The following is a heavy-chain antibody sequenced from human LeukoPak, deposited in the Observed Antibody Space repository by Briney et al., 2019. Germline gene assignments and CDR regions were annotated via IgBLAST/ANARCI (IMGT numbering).Heavy chain of an antibody. Sequence: GGSLRLSCAASGFTFSSYGMSWVRQAPGKGLEWVSVISGSGGSTYYADSVKGRFTISRVNSKNTLYLQMNSLRAEDTAVYYCARVFGIYYFDFWGQGTLVTVSS. D-gene: IGHD2-21*01. CDR1: GFTFSSYG. CDR3: ARVFGIYYFDF. CDR2: ISGSGGST. V-gene: IGHV3-23*01. J-gene: IGHJ4*02.